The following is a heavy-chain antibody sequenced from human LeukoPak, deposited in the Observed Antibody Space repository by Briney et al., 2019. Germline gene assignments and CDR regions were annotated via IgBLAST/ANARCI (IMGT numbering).Heavy chain of an antibody. D-gene: IGHD3-10*01. CDR1: GFTFSSYA. CDR3: AKNRAVGELFL. Sequence: GGSLRLSCAASGFTFSSYAMHWVRQAPGKGLEWVAVISYDGSNKYYTDSVKGRFTISRDNSKNTLYLQMNSLRAEDTAVYYCAKNRAVGELFLWGQGTLVTVSS. CDR2: ISYDGSNK. V-gene: IGHV3-30-3*02. J-gene: IGHJ4*02.